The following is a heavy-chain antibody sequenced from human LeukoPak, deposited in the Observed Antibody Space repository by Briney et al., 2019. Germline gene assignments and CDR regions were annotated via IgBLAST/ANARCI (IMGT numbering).Heavy chain of an antibody. Sequence: SSETLSLTCTVSGGSISSSSYYWGWIRQPPGKGLEWIGSIYYSGSTYYNPSLKSRVTISVDTSKNQFSLKLSSATAADTAVYYCARGHDSSGHRAAFWGQGTRVTVSS. CDR2: IYYSGST. CDR3: ARGHDSSGHRAAF. J-gene: IGHJ4*02. V-gene: IGHV4-39*07. CDR1: GGSISSSSYY. D-gene: IGHD3-22*01.